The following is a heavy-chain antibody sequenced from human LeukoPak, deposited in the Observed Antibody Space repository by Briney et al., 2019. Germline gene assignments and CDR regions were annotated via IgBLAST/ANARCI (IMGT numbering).Heavy chain of an antibody. V-gene: IGHV4-39*01. CDR3: ATNNHYYGSGSYLIYYYYGMDV. D-gene: IGHD3-10*01. CDR1: GGSISSSSYY. CDR2: IYYSGST. Sequence: SETLSLTCTVSGGSISSSSYYWGWIRQPPGKGLEWIGSIYYSGSTYYNPSLKSRVTMSVDTSKNQFSLKLSSVTAADTAVYYCATNNHYYGSGSYLIYYYYGMDVWGQGTTVTVSS. J-gene: IGHJ6*02.